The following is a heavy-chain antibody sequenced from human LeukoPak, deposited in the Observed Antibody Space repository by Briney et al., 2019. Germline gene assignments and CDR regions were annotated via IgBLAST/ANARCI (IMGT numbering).Heavy chain of an antibody. CDR3: ARDGGELPS. CDR1: GGSISSGGYS. J-gene: IGHJ5*02. D-gene: IGHD3-10*01. CDR2: IYHSGST. V-gene: IGHV4-30-2*05. Sequence: SETLSLTCAVSGGSISSGGYSWSWIRQPPGKGLEWIGYIYHSGSTYYNPSLKSRVTISVDTSKNQFSLKLSSVTAADTAVYYCARDGGELPSWGQGTLVTVSS.